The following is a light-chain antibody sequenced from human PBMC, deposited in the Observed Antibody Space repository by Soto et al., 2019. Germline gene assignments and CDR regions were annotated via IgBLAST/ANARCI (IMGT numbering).Light chain of an antibody. V-gene: IGKV3-11*01. CDR2: NTS. Sequence: EVVLTQSPVTLSLAPGERATLSCRASPSVTNYLAWYQQKPGQAPRLLIYNTSNRATGIPARFSGSGSGTDFTLTISSLEPEDFAVYYCQQRDNWPLTFGQGTRLEIK. CDR3: QQRDNWPLT. J-gene: IGKJ5*01. CDR1: PSVTNY.